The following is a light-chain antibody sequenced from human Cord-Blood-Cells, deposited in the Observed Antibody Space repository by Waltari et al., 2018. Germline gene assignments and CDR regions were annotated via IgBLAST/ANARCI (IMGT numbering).Light chain of an antibody. CDR1: SRDVGSCIL. CDR2: EGS. Sequence: QSALPQPASVSGSPGQSITISCTGTSRDVGSCILVSCYQQHPGKAPTPMIYEGSKRPSGVSNRCSGSKSGNTASLTISGLQAEDEADYYCCSYAGSSTFKVFGGGTKLTVL. J-gene: IGLJ3*02. V-gene: IGLV2-23*03. CDR3: CSYAGSSTFKV.